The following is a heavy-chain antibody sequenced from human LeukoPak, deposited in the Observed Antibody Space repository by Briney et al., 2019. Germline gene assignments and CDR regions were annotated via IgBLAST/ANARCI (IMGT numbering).Heavy chain of an antibody. J-gene: IGHJ3*02. D-gene: IGHD1-14*01. CDR1: GFTFSSYA. Sequence: SGGSLRLSCAASGFTFSSYAMSWVRQAPGKGLEWVSAISGSGGSTYYADSVKGRFTISRDNSKNTLYLQMNSLRAEDTAVYYCARDLERPGAFDIWGQGTMVTVSS. CDR2: ISGSGGST. CDR3: ARDLERPGAFDI. V-gene: IGHV3-23*01.